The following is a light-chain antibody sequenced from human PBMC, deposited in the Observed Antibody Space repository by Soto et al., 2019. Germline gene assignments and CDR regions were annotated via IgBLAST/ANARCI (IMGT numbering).Light chain of an antibody. Sequence: DIVLTQSPGTLSLSPGERGTLSCRASQSISSSYLAWYQQKPGQPPRLLIYGASTRATGIPDRFSGSGSGTDFTLTISRLEPEDFAVYYCQQYVNSLTFGGGTKVQIK. V-gene: IGKV3-20*01. J-gene: IGKJ4*01. CDR3: QQYVNSLT. CDR1: QSISSSY. CDR2: GAS.